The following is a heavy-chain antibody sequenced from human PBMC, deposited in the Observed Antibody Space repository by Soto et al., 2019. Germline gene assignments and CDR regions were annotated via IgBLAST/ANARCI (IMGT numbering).Heavy chain of an antibody. D-gene: IGHD2-15*01. V-gene: IGHV3-23*01. CDR2: ISDSDGST. J-gene: IGHJ4*02. CDR3: AKEVEGGWYYFDY. Sequence: EVQLLESGGGLVQPGGSLTLSCAASGFTFNTYAMTWVRQAPGKGLEWVSTISDSDGSTYYADSVKGRFTNSRDNSKNTVYLQMNSLRAEDTAVYYCAKEVEGGWYYFDYRGQGTLVTVSS. CDR1: GFTFNTYA.